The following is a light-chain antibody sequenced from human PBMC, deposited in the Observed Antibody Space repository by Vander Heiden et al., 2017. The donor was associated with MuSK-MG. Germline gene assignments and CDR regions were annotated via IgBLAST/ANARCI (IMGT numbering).Light chain of an antibody. CDR1: SGMNVATYN. V-gene: IGLV5-45*03. Sequence: QAVLTQPSSLSASPGASASLTCTLRSGMNVATYNIYWYQQKPGSPPQYLLRFKSDSDKCQGSGVSSRFAGSKDGSANAGTLLISGVQSEDEADYYCMIWHNSTWVLGGGTKVTVL. CDR3: MIWHNSTWV. J-gene: IGLJ3*02. CDR2: FKSDSDK.